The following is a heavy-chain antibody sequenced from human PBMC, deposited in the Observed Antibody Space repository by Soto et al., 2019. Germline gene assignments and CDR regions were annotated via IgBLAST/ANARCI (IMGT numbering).Heavy chain of an antibody. CDR2: IYTSGST. D-gene: IGHD2-2*02. CDR1: GGSISSYY. J-gene: IGHJ5*02. V-gene: IGHV4-4*07. CDR3: ARGDCSSTNCYMKFWFDP. Sequence: NPSETLSLTCTVSGGSISSYYWSWIRQPAGKGLEWIGRIYTSGSTNYNPSLKSRVTMSVDTSKNQFSLKLSSVTAADTAVYYCARGDCSSTNCYMKFWFDPWGQGTLVTVSS.